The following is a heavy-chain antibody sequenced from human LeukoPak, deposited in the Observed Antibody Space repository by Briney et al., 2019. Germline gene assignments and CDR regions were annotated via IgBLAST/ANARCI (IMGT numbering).Heavy chain of an antibody. CDR3: ARADEREPASVPWFDP. J-gene: IGHJ5*02. CDR2: IYYSGST. D-gene: IGHD1-14*01. Sequence: SETLSLTCTVSGGSISSGDYYWSWIRQPPGKGLGWIGYIYYSGSTYYNPSLKSRVTISVDTSKNQFSLKLSSVTAADTAVYYCARADEREPASVPWFDPWGQGTLVTVSS. V-gene: IGHV4-30-4*08. CDR1: GGSISSGDYY.